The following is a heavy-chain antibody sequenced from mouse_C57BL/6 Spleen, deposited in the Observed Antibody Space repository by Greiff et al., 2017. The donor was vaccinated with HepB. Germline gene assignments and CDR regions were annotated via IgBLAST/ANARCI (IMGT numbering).Heavy chain of an antibody. Sequence: EVQGVESGEGLVKPGGSLKLSCAASGFTFSSYAMSWVRQTPEKRLEWVAYISSGGDYIYYAATVKGRFTISRDKSRNTQYLQMSSLKSEDTAMYYCTREGWYDGVGDYWGQGTTLTVSS. CDR3: TREGWYDGVGDY. V-gene: IGHV5-9-1*02. J-gene: IGHJ2*01. CDR1: GFTFSSYA. CDR2: ISSGGDYI. D-gene: IGHD2-14*01.